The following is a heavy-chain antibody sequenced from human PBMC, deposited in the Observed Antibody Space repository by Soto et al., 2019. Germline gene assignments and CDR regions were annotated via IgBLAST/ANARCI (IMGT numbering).Heavy chain of an antibody. Sequence: GGSLRLSCAASGFTVSSNYMSWVRQAPGKGLEWVSVIYSGGSTYYADSVKGRFTISRDISKNTLYLQMNSLRAEDTAVYYCAREPTTVTTPYYYYGMDVWGQGTTVTVS. CDR1: GFTVSSNY. D-gene: IGHD4-17*01. J-gene: IGHJ6*02. CDR2: IYSGGST. V-gene: IGHV3-53*01. CDR3: AREPTTVTTPYYYYGMDV.